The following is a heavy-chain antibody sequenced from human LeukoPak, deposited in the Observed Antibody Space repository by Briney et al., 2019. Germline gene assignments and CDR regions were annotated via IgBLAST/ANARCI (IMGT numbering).Heavy chain of an antibody. V-gene: IGHV4-31*03. CDR1: GGSISSGSYY. D-gene: IGHD2-2*02. CDR3: ARHSLLGSSCSSTRCYMGY. Sequence: KPSQTLSLTCTVSGGSISSGSYYWSWTRQHPGKGLEWIGYIYYSGTTYYNPSLKSRVTVSVDTPKNEVSLRLSSVTAADTALYFCARHSLLGSSCSSTRCYMGYWGPGTLVIVSS. CDR2: IYYSGTT. J-gene: IGHJ4*02.